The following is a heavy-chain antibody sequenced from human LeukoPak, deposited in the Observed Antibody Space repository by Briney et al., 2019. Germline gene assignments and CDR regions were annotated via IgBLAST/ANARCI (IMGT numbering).Heavy chain of an antibody. D-gene: IGHD1-14*01. CDR2: LNTDGSWA. Sequence: GGSLRLSCAASGFTFGNYWMKWVRQAPGKGLVWVSRLNTDGSWATYADSVKGQFTISRDNAKNTLYLQMNSLRVDDTAVYYCARELDAAQTVDYWGQGTLVTVSS. V-gene: IGHV3-74*01. CDR1: GFTFGNYW. CDR3: ARELDAAQTVDY. J-gene: IGHJ4*02.